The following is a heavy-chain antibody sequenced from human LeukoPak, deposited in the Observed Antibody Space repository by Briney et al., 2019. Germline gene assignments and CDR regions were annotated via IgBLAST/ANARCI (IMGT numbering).Heavy chain of an antibody. CDR1: GYTLTELS. J-gene: IGHJ4*02. CDR3: AREAKYCSGGSCYSDY. D-gene: IGHD2-15*01. Sequence: SVKVSCKVSGYTLTELSMHWVRQAPGQGLEWMGGIIPIFGTANYAQKFQGRVTITADESTSTAYMELSSLRSEDTAVYYCAREAKYCSGGSCYSDYWGQGTLVTVSS. CDR2: IIPIFGTA. V-gene: IGHV1-69*13.